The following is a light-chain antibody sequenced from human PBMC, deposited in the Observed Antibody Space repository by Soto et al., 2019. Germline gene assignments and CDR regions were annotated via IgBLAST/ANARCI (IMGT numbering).Light chain of an antibody. Sequence: QSALTQSRSVSGSPGQSVTISCSGSSSDIGIYNYVSWYQHHPGKVPKVLIYDVNKRPSGVPDRFSGAKSGNTASLTISGLQADDEADYYCCSYAGRYTMVFGGVTKVTVL. CDR2: DVN. V-gene: IGLV2-11*01. CDR3: CSYAGRYTMV. J-gene: IGLJ2*01. CDR1: SSDIGIYNY.